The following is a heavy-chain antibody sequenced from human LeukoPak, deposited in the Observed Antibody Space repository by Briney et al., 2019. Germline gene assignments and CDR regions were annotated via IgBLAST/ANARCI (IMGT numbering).Heavy chain of an antibody. CDR3: AKEPRITMVRGVPDGY. Sequence: GGSLRLSCAASGFTFSSYAMSWLRHAPGKGLEWVSAICGSGGSTYYADSVKGRFTISRDNSKSTLYLQMNSLRAEDTAVYYCAKEPRITMVRGVPDGYWGQGTLVTVSS. V-gene: IGHV3-23*01. D-gene: IGHD3-10*01. CDR1: GFTFSSYA. CDR2: ICGSGGST. J-gene: IGHJ4*02.